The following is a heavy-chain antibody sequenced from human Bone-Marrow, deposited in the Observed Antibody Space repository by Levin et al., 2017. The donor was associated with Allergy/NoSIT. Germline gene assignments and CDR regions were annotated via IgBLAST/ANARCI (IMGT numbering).Heavy chain of an antibody. V-gene: IGHV3-23*01. Sequence: GESLKISCAASGFTFSSYAMSWVRQAPGKGLEWVSAISGSGGSTYYADSVKGRFTISRDNSKNTLYLQMNSLRAEDTAVYYCANGGYYAEAFDYWGQGTLVTVSS. CDR1: GFTFSSYA. J-gene: IGHJ4*02. D-gene: IGHD3-10*01. CDR3: ANGGYYAEAFDY. CDR2: ISGSGGST.